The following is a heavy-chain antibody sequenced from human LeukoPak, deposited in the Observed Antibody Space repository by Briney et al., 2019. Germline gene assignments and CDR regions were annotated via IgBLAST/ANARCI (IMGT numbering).Heavy chain of an antibody. CDR3: ARWHSSSLDY. CDR1: VYTFPSYD. J-gene: IGHJ4*02. CDR2: MNPNSGNT. V-gene: IGHV1-8*03. D-gene: IGHD2-21*01. Sequence: ASVKVSCKASVYTFPSYDINWVRQATGQGLEWMGWMNPNSGNTGYAQKFQGRVTITRNTSISTAYMELSSLRSEDTAVYYCARWHSSSLDYWGQGTLVTVSS.